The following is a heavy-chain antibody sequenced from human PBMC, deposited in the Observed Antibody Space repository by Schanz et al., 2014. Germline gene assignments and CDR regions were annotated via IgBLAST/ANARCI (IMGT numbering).Heavy chain of an antibody. CDR1: GYTFTDYY. Sequence: QVQLVQSGAEVKKPGASVKVSCKASGYTFTDYYIHWVRQAPGQGLEWMGWIDPNSGGTNYAQKFQGRVTMTSDTSITTVYMEVNSLTSDDTAVFYCARDIQYHYDTSGPVGAFDIWGQGTVVTVSS. V-gene: IGHV1-2*02. J-gene: IGHJ3*02. CDR2: IDPNSGGT. CDR3: ARDIQYHYDTSGPVGAFDI. D-gene: IGHD3-22*01.